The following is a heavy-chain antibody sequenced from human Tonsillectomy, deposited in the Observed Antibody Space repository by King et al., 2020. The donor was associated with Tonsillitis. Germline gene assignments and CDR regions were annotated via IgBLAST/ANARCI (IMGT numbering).Heavy chain of an antibody. J-gene: IGHJ5*02. D-gene: IGHD3-22*01. CDR2: ISAYNGNT. V-gene: IGHV1-18*04. Sequence: QLVQSGAEVKKPGASVKVSCKASGYTFTSYSINWVRQAPGQGLEWVGWISAYNGNTNYAQKVQGRVTMTTDTSTSTAYMELRSLRSDDTAVYYCARDVNSYDSSRFDPWGQGTLVIVSS. CDR1: GYTFTSYS. CDR3: ARDVNSYDSSRFDP.